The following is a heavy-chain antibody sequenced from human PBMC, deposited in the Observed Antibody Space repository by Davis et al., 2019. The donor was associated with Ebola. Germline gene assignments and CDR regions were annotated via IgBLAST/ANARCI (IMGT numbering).Heavy chain of an antibody. J-gene: IGHJ4*02. D-gene: IGHD1-26*01. CDR1: GGSISSSNW. Sequence: MPSETLSLTFAVSGGSISSSNWWSWVRQPPGKGLEWIGEIYHSGSTNYNPSLKSRVTISVDKSKNQFSLNLSSVTAADTAVYYCARGGLVGAPFDCWGQGTLVTVSS. CDR2: IYHSGST. CDR3: ARGGLVGAPFDC. V-gene: IGHV4-4*02.